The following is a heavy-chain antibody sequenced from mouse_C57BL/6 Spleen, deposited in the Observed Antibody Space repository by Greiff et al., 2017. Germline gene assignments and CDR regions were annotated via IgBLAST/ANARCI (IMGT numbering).Heavy chain of an antibody. J-gene: IGHJ3*01. D-gene: IGHD2-5*01. V-gene: IGHV1-15*01. CDR3: SRSDSDYERFAY. CDR2: IVPETGGT. CDR1: GYTFTDYE. Sequence: QVQLQQSGAELVRPGASVTLSCKASGYTFTDYEMHWVKQTPVHGLEWIGAIVPETGGTAYNQKFKGKAILTADKSSSTAYMELRSLTSEDSAVYCCSRSDSDYERFAYWGQGTLVTVSA.